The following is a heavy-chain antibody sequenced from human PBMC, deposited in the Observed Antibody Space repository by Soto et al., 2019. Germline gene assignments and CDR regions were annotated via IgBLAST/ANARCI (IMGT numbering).Heavy chain of an antibody. CDR2: IYHSGST. Sequence: SETLSLTCAVSGGSISSGGYSWSWIRQPPGKGLEWIGYIYHSGSTYYNPSLKSRVTISVDRSKNQFSLKLSSVTAADTAVYYCARGGQLWFSSSYFDYWGQGTLVTVSS. V-gene: IGHV4-30-2*01. J-gene: IGHJ4*02. D-gene: IGHD5-18*01. CDR1: GGSISSGGYS. CDR3: ARGGQLWFSSSYFDY.